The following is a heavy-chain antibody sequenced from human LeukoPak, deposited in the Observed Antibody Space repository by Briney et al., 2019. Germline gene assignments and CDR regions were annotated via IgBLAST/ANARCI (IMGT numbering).Heavy chain of an antibody. J-gene: IGHJ4*02. Sequence: ASVKVSCKASGYTFTSYDINWVRQATGQGLEWMGWMNPNSGNTGYAQKFQGRVTMTSDTSTSTAYMELRSLRSDDTAVYYCAREGVELATISFDYWGQGTLVTVSS. CDR1: GYTFTSYD. CDR2: MNPNSGNT. CDR3: AREGVELATISFDY. D-gene: IGHD5-24*01. V-gene: IGHV1-8*02.